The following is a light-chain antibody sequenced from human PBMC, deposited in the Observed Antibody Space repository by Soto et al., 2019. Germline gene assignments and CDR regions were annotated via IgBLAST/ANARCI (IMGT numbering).Light chain of an antibody. CDR3: QQYGSSPIT. CDR2: AAS. CDR1: QGISNY. Sequence: DIQMTQSPSSLSASVGDRVTITCRASQGISNYLAWYQQKPGKVPKLLIYAASTLQSGVPSRFSGSGYGTDFTLTISRLEPEDFAVYYCQQYGSSPITFGQGTKVDI. J-gene: IGKJ1*01. V-gene: IGKV1-27*01.